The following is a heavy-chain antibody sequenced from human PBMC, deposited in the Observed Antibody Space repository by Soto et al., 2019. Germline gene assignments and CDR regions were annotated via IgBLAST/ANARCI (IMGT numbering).Heavy chain of an antibody. D-gene: IGHD6-6*01. CDR1: GYTFTSYG. J-gene: IGHJ4*02. CDR2: ISAHNRNT. Sequence: QVHLVQSGAEVKKPGASVKVSCKGSGYTFTSYGITWVRQAPGQGLEWMGWISAHNRNTNYAQKLQGRVTVTRDTSTSTADMELRSLRSDDTAVYYCARGRDGDYWGQGALVTVSS. CDR3: ARGRDGDY. V-gene: IGHV1-18*01.